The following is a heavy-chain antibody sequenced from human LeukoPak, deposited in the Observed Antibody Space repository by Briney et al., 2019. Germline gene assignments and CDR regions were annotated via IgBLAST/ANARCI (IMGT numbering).Heavy chain of an antibody. D-gene: IGHD2-21*02. V-gene: IGHV1-2*04. Sequence: ASVKVSCKASGYTFTGYYMHWVRQAPGQGLEWMGWINPNSGGTNYAQKFQGWVTMTRDTSISIAYMELSRLRSDDTAVYYCARAGLAYCGGDCSDTQVDYWGQGTLVTVSS. J-gene: IGHJ4*02. CDR3: ARAGLAYCGGDCSDTQVDY. CDR2: INPNSGGT. CDR1: GYTFTGYY.